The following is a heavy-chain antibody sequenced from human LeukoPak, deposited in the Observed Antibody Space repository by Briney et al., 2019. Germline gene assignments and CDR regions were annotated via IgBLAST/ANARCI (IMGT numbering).Heavy chain of an antibody. V-gene: IGHV4-38-2*02. Sequence: SETLSLTCSVSGYSINSGYYWGWIRQPPGKGLEWIGSIYHSGSSYYNPSLKSRVTISVDTSKNQFSLKLSSVTATDTAVYYCARELAYCGGDCYLAAFDLWGQGTMVTVSS. CDR2: IYHSGSS. D-gene: IGHD2-21*01. CDR3: ARELAYCGGDCYLAAFDL. CDR1: GYSINSGYY. J-gene: IGHJ3*01.